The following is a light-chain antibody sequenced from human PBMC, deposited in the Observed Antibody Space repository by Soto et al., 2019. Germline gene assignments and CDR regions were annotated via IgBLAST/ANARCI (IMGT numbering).Light chain of an antibody. CDR2: GNT. V-gene: IGLV1-40*01. CDR3: QSYDYSLSAVV. CDR1: TSDIGAIYD. Sequence: QPVLTQPPSVSGAPGQRVTISCTGSTSDIGAIYDVHWYQHLPGTAPKLLIYGNTNRPSGVPDRFSGSKSGASASLAITGLQAEDEAYYYCQSYDYSLSAVVFGGGTKLTVL. J-gene: IGLJ3*02.